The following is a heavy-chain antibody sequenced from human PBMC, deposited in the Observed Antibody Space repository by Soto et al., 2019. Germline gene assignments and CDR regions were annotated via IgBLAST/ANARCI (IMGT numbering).Heavy chain of an antibody. J-gene: IGHJ4*02. D-gene: IGHD2-2*01. V-gene: IGHV3-30*18. CDR1: GFTFSSYG. CDR2: ISYDGSNK. Sequence: GGSLRLSCAASGFTFSSYGMHWVRQAPGKGLEWVAVISYDGSNKYYADSVKGRFTISRDNSKNTLYLQMNSLRAEDTAVYYCAKAEVPAAMPYYFDYWVQGTLVTVSS. CDR3: AKAEVPAAMPYYFDY.